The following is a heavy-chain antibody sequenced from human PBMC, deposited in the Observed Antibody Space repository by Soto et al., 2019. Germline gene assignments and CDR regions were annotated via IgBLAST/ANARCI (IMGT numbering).Heavy chain of an antibody. CDR2: IYWDDDK. J-gene: IGHJ6*02. Sequence: QITLKESGPSLVKPTQTLTLTCTFSGFSLSTGGVGVGLIRQPPGKALEWLALIYWDDDKRYSPSLRSRLTVTKDTSKNQVVLTMTNMDPVDTATYYCAHSRCGGDCLQSYSSHYYYGMDVWGQGTTVTVSS. V-gene: IGHV2-5*02. CDR1: GFSLSTGGVG. CDR3: AHSRCGGDCLQSYSSHYYYGMDV. D-gene: IGHD2-21*02.